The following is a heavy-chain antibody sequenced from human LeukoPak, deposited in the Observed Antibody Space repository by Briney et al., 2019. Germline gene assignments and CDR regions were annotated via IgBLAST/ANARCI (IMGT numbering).Heavy chain of an antibody. CDR3: ARRGVDTGPFDY. CDR1: GFTFNSYG. Sequence: PGRSLRLSCAASGFTFNSYGVHWVRQAPGKGLEWVAVIWYDGSNKYYADSVKGRFTISRDNSKNTLYLQMNSLRAEDTAVYYCARRGVDTGPFDYWGQGTLVTVSS. CDR2: IWYDGSNK. V-gene: IGHV3-33*01. J-gene: IGHJ4*02. D-gene: IGHD5-18*01.